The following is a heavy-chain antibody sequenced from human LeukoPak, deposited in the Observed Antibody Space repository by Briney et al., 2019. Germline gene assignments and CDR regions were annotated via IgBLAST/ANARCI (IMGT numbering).Heavy chain of an antibody. CDR1: GGSFSGYY. CDR2: INHSGST. D-gene: IGHD4-23*01. V-gene: IGHV4-34*01. J-gene: IGHJ6*02. Sequence: SETLSLTCAVYGGSFSGYYWSWIRQPPGKGLEWIGEINHSGSTNYNPSLKSRVTISVDTSKNQFSLKLSSVTAADTAVYYCARLETDNSAYYYYYGMDVWGQGTTVTVSS. CDR3: ARLETDNSAYYYYYGMDV.